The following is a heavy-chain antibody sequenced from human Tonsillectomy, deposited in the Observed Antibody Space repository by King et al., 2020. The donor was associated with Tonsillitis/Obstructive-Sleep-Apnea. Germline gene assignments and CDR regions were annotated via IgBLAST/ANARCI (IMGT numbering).Heavy chain of an antibody. D-gene: IGHD2-2*01. V-gene: IGHV3-33*01. J-gene: IGHJ6*03. CDR1: GFTFTTDG. CDR3: ARASSTTWDYYFMDV. CDR2: IWYDGSNK. Sequence: VQLVEAGGGGVQPGRSLRLSCVGSGFTFTTDGMSWVRQAPGKGLEWVAVIWYDGSNKYYADSVKGRFTISRDNSKKRLYLQMNSLRAEDTAVYYCARASSTTWDYYFMDVWGTGTTVTVSS.